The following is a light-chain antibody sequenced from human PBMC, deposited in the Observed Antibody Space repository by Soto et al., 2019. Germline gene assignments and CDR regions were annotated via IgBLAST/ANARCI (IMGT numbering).Light chain of an antibody. CDR1: QSVSNA. CDR2: AAS. V-gene: IGKV3-15*01. J-gene: IGKJ4*01. CDR3: QQYDLWGS. Sequence: EIVMTQSPVTLSVSPGDRVTLSCRASQSVSNAVAWYQQKYGQSPRLLIYAASTRATGVPDRFRGCGSGTDFTLTISSMQSEDSAIYYCQQYDLWGSFGGGARVEI.